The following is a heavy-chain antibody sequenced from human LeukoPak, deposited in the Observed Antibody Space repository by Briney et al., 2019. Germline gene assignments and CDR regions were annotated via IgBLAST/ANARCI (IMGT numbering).Heavy chain of an antibody. D-gene: IGHD6-19*01. Sequence: VASVKVSCKASGGTFSRFTISWVRQAPGQGFEWMGGITPIFGTANFAQKFQGRVSITADESTSTAFMELSSLRSEDTAVYYCARSVARRGRGLDYWGQGTLVTVSS. J-gene: IGHJ4*02. CDR2: ITPIFGTA. CDR1: GGTFSRFT. CDR3: ARSVARRGRGLDY. V-gene: IGHV1-69*13.